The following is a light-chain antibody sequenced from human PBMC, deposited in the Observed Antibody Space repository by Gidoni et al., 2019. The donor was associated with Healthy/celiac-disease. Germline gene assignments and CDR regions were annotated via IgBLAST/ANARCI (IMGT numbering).Light chain of an antibody. CDR1: QSISSY. CDR3: QQSYSTPRT. J-gene: IGKJ4*01. V-gene: IGKV1-39*01. Sequence: DIQMTQSPSSLSASVGDRVTITFRASQSISSYLNLYQQKPGKAPKLLIYAASSLQSGVPSRFSGSGSGTDFTLTISSLQPEDFATYYCQQSYSTPRTFGGGTKVEIK. CDR2: AAS.